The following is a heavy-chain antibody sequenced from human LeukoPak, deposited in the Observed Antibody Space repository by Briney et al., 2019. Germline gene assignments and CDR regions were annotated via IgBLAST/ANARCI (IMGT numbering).Heavy chain of an antibody. J-gene: IGHJ4*02. V-gene: IGHV3-66*01. D-gene: IGHD1-26*01. CDR1: GFTVSSNY. Sequence: GGSLRLSCAASGFTVSSNYMSWVRQAPGKGLEWVSVIYSDGSTYYPDSVKGRFTISRDNSKNTLYLQINSLRAEDTAVYYCARVYSGSYCDYWGQGTLVTVSS. CDR3: ARVYSGSYCDY. CDR2: IYSDGST.